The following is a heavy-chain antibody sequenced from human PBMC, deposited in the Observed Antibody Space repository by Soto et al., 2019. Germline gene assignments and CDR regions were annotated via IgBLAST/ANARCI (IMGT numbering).Heavy chain of an antibody. CDR3: ARDVVVPATTYYYYGMDV. CDR1: GYTFTSYG. CDR2: ISAYNGNT. V-gene: IGHV1-18*04. D-gene: IGHD2-2*01. J-gene: IGHJ6*02. Sequence: ASVKVSCKASGYTFTSYGISWVRQAPGQGLEWMGWISAYNGNTNYAQKLQGRVTMTTDTSTSTAYMELRSLRSDDTAVYYCARDVVVPATTYYYYGMDVWGQGNTVTVSS.